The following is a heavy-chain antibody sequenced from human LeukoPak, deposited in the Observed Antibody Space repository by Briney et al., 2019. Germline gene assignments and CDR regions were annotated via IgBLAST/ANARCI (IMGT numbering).Heavy chain of an antibody. Sequence: SETLSLTCTVSGGSISSYYWSWIRQPPGKGLEWIGYIYYSGSTNYNPSLKSRVTISVDTSKNQFSLKLSSVTAADTAVYYCAREIAVARLNAIDIWGQGTMVTVSS. CDR1: GGSISSYY. CDR2: IYYSGST. V-gene: IGHV4-59*01. J-gene: IGHJ3*02. CDR3: AREIAVARLNAIDI. D-gene: IGHD6-19*01.